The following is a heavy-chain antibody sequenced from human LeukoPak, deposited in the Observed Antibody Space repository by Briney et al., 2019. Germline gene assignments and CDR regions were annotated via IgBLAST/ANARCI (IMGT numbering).Heavy chain of an antibody. J-gene: IGHJ3*02. CDR3: ARLGAANDAFDI. CDR1: GASISSYY. Sequence: SETLSLTCSVSGASISSYYWSWIRQPAGKGLEWIGRIYTSGNTNYNPSLKSRVTMSVDTSKNQFSLKLSSVTAADTAVYYCARLGAANDAFDIWGQGTMVTVSS. CDR2: IYTSGNT. V-gene: IGHV4-4*07. D-gene: IGHD1-26*01.